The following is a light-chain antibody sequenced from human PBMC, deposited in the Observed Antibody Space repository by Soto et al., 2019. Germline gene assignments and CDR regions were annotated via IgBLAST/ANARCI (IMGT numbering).Light chain of an antibody. Sequence: EIVMTQSPATLSVSPGERATVSCRASQNINNGLAWYQQKPGQAPRLLIYGASTRATGIPATFSGSGSATEFILTISSLRSEDYAVYHCQQYHDWPLTFGGGTKVEI. V-gene: IGKV3-15*01. CDR2: GAS. CDR3: QQYHDWPLT. CDR1: QNINNG. J-gene: IGKJ4*01.